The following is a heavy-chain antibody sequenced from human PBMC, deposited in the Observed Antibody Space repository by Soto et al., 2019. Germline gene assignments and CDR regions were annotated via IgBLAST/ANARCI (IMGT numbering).Heavy chain of an antibody. J-gene: IGHJ4*02. D-gene: IGHD2-21*01. CDR2: MNPNSGNT. V-gene: IGHV1-8*01. CDR1: GYTFTSYD. CDR3: AAGGPYCGGDCYSLFFL. Sequence: ASVKVSCKASGYTFTSYDINWVRQATGQGLEWMGWMNPNSGNTSYAQKFQGRVTMTRNTSISTAYMELSSLRSEDTAVYYCAAGGPYCGGDCYSLFFLWGQGTLVTVSS.